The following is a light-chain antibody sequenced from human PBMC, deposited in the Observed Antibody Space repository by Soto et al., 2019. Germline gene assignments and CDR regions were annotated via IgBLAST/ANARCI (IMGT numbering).Light chain of an antibody. Sequence: DIEMTQSPLSLPVTPGEPASISCRSSQSLLHSNGYNSLAWYLQKPGQSPQLLIYLGSNRASGVPDRFSGSGSGTDFTLKISRVEAEDVGVYYCMQALQTPYTFGQGNKLEIK. CDR1: QSLLHSNGYNS. J-gene: IGKJ2*01. CDR2: LGS. CDR3: MQALQTPYT. V-gene: IGKV2-28*01.